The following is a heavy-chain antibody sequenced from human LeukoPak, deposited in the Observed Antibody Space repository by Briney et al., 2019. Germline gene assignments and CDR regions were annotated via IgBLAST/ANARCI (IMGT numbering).Heavy chain of an antibody. D-gene: IGHD3-16*01. CDR3: TKTGGGRADY. CDR2: ISGSGGST. Sequence: GGSLRLSCAASGFTFSNYGMSWVRQAPGKGLEWVSAISGSGGSTYYADSVKGRFTISRANSKNTLYVQMNSLRAEDTAVYYCTKTGGGRADYWGQGTLVTVSS. J-gene: IGHJ4*02. CDR1: GFTFSNYG. V-gene: IGHV3-23*01.